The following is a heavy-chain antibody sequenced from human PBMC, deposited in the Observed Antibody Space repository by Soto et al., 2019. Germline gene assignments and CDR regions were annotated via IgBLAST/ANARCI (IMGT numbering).Heavy chain of an antibody. CDR2: IIPIFGTA. CDR3: ARDPPPHMVRGVISPIDY. D-gene: IGHD3-10*01. J-gene: IGHJ4*02. V-gene: IGHV1-69*13. Sequence: GASVKVSCKASGGTFSSYAISWVRQAPGQGLEWMGGIIPIFGTANYAQKFQGRVTITADESTSTAYMELSSLRSEDTAVYYCARDPPPHMVRGVISPIDYWGQGTRVTVSS. CDR1: GGTFSSYA.